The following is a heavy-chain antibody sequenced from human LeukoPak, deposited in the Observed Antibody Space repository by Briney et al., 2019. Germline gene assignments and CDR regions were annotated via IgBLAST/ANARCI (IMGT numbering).Heavy chain of an antibody. Sequence: SETLSLTCAVYGVSFSGYHWSWIRQPPGKGLEWIGQINHSGSTNYNPSLKSRVTMSVDTSKNQFSLNLSSVTAADTAVYYCARGWYGGRSIDWYFDLWGRGTLVTVSS. CDR2: INHSGST. V-gene: IGHV4-34*01. CDR1: GVSFSGYH. D-gene: IGHD1-26*01. CDR3: ARGWYGGRSIDWYFDL. J-gene: IGHJ2*01.